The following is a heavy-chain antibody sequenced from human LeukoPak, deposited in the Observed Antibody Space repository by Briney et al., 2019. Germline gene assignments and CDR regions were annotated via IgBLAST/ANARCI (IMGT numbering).Heavy chain of an antibody. Sequence: SVKGRFTVSRDNAKNSLYLQMNSLRAEDTAVYSCSSEGYYYMDVWGKGTTVTVSS. J-gene: IGHJ6*03. V-gene: IGHV3-21*01. CDR3: SSEGYYYMDV.